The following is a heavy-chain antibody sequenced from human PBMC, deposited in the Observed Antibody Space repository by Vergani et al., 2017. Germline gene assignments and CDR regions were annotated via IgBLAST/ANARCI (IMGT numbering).Heavy chain of an antibody. CDR2: IIPIFGTA. D-gene: IGHD3-3*01. J-gene: IGHJ6*03. CDR3: ARGSHDFWSGLAGDYYYYMDV. Sequence: QVQLVQSGAEVKKPGSSVKVSCKASGGTFSSYAISWVRQAPGQGLEWMGGIIPIFGTANYAQKFQGRVTITADESTSTAYMELSSLRSEDTAVYYCARGSHDFWSGLAGDYYYYMDVWGKGTTVTVSS. CDR1: GGTFSSYA. V-gene: IGHV1-69*01.